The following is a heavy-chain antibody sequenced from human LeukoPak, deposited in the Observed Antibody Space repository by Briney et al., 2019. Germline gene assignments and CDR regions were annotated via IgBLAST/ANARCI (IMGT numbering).Heavy chain of an antibody. CDR2: INAYNGNT. CDR1: GYTFTSYG. CDR3: ARDRGYSYVTDGFDS. V-gene: IGHV1-18*01. Sequence: GASVKVSCKASGYTFTSYGVSWVRQAPGQGLEWMGWINAYNGNTNYAKKLQGRVTITTDTSTITAYMELRSLRSDDTGVCYCARDRGYSYVTDGFDSWGQGTMVTVSS. J-gene: IGHJ3*02. D-gene: IGHD5-18*01.